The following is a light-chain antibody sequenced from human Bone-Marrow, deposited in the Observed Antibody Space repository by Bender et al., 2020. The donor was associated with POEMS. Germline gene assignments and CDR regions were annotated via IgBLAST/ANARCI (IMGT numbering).Light chain of an antibody. CDR2: QDT. Sequence: SYEVTQPPSVSVSPGQTASITCSGDDLGDKYVAWYQQKPGQSPVLVIYQDTKRPSGIPERFSGSNSGNTATLTISGTQAEDEADYYCSSYTGSSAPYVFGPGTKVTVL. CDR3: SSYTGSSAPYV. J-gene: IGLJ1*01. V-gene: IGLV3-1*01. CDR1: DLGDKY.